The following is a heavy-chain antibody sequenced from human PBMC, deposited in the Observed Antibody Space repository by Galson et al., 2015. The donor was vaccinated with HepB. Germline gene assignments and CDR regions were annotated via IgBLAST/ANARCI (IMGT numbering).Heavy chain of an antibody. D-gene: IGHD2-2*01. CDR1: GYTLTELS. J-gene: IGHJ5*02. CDR3: ATMAGYCSSTSCYRVSWFDP. CDR2: FDPEDGET. Sequence: SVKVSCKVSGYTLTELSMHWVRQAPGKGLEWMGGFDPEDGETIYAQKFQGRVTMTEDTSTDTAYMELSSLRSEDTAVYYCATMAGYCSSTSCYRVSWFDPWGQGTLVTVSS. V-gene: IGHV1-24*01.